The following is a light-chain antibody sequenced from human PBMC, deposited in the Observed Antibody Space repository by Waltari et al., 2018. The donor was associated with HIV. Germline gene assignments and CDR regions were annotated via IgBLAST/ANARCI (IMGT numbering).Light chain of an antibody. V-gene: IGKV4-1*01. Sequence: DIVMTQSPDSLAMSLGERATINCKSSQSVLYSSNNKNYLAWYQQKPGQPPKLLIYWASTRESGVPDRFSGSGSGTDFTLTISSLQAEDVAFYYCQQYYSTPITFGGGTKVEIK. J-gene: IGKJ4*01. CDR1: QSVLYSSNNKNY. CDR3: QQYYSTPIT. CDR2: WAS.